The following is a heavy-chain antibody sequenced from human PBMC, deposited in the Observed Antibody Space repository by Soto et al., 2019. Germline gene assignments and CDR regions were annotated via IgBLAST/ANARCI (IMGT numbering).Heavy chain of an antibody. CDR3: AKVLTAGGLDY. J-gene: IGHJ4*02. CDR1: GFTYSRNW. CDR2: ISGSGGST. Sequence: PGGSLRLSCAASGFTYSRNWMSWVRQAPGKGLEWVSNISGSGGSTDYADSVKGRFTISRDNSKNTLYLQMNSLSAEDTAVYFCAKVLTAGGLDYWGQGTLVTVSS. D-gene: IGHD6-13*01. V-gene: IGHV3-23*01.